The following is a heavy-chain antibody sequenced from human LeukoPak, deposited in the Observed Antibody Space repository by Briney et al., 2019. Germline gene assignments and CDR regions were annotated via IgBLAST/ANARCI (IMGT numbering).Heavy chain of an antibody. CDR1: GFTFSDHY. V-gene: IGHV3-11*04. CDR3: ARERITFGRVIVPNYFDS. D-gene: IGHD3-16*02. J-gene: IGHJ4*02. CDR2: ISNIGNTM. Sequence: GVSLRLSCAASGFTFSDHYMSWTRQAPGKGLEWVSYISNIGNTMYHADSVKGRFTISRDNAKNSLYLEMSSLRAEDTAVYYCARERITFGRVIVPNYFDSWGQGTLVTVSS.